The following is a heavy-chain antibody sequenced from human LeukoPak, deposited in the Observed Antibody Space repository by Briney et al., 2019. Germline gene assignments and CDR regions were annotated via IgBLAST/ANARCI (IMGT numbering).Heavy chain of an antibody. V-gene: IGHV4-59*08. CDR1: GCSISSYY. D-gene: IGHD1-26*01. CDR3: ERYSGYFDY. Sequence: SETLSLTCTVSGCSISSYYWSWIRQPPGKGLEWIGYIYYSGSTNYNPSLKSRVTISVDTSKNQFSLKLSSVTAADTAVYYCERYSGYFDYWGQGTLVTVSS. CDR2: IYYSGST. J-gene: IGHJ4*02.